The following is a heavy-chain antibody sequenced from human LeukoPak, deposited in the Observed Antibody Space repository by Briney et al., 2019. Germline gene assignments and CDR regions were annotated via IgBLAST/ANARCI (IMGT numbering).Heavy chain of an antibody. J-gene: IGHJ3*02. V-gene: IGHV4-4*07. Sequence: XIRQPAXXXXXXXGRIYTSGSTNYNPSLKSRVTMSVDTSKNQFSLKLSSVAAADTAVYYCAREGDGYMGYAFDIWGQGTMVTVSS. D-gene: IGHD5-24*01. CDR3: AREGDGYMGYAFDI. CDR2: IYTSGST.